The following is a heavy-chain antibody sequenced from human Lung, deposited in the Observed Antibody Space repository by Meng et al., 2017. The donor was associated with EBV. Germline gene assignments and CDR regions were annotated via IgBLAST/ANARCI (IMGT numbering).Heavy chain of an antibody. Sequence: QVRMGAPGGGVVQPGRSLRLSCTTSGFNVNVYGVHGVRQAPGKGLEWVAVISFDVSTEYYADSVKGRFTISRDSSKNTLYLQMTTLTTEDTAVYYCAKDGPHYFDHWGEGTLVTVPS. CDR1: GFNVNVYG. CDR3: AKDGPHYFDH. J-gene: IGHJ4*02. CDR2: ISFDVSTE. V-gene: IGHV3-30*18.